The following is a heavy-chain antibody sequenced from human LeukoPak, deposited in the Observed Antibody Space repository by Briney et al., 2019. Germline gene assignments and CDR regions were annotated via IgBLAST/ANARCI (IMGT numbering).Heavy chain of an antibody. CDR1: GYTFTGYY. Sequence: GASVKVSCKASGYTFTGYYMHWVRQAPGQGLEWMGWINPNSGGTNYAQKVQGRVTMTRDTSISTAYMELSRLRSDDTAVYYCASSYGYFDWLLPAAYYYYYGMDVWGQGTTVTVSS. CDR2: INPNSGGT. CDR3: ASSYGYFDWLLPAAYYYYYGMDV. J-gene: IGHJ6*02. D-gene: IGHD3-9*01. V-gene: IGHV1-2*02.